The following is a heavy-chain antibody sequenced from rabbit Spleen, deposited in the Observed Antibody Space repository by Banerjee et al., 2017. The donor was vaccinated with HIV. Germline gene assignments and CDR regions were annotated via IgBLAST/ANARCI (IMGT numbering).Heavy chain of an antibody. CDR3: TRNANGGWDL. CDR1: GFDFNSYY. V-gene: IGHV1S7*01. CDR2: IDPVFGSA. Sequence: QLKESGGGLVQPGGSLKLSCKASGFDFNSYYMSWVRQAPGKGLEWIGYIDPVFGSAYYASWVNGRFTISSDNAQNTVDLQMNSLTAADTATYFCTRNANGGWDLWGPGTLVTVS. D-gene: IGHD4-1*01. J-gene: IGHJ4*01.